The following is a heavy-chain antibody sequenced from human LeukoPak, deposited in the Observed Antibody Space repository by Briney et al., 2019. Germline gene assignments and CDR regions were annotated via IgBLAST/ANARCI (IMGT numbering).Heavy chain of an antibody. CDR2: INHSGST. CDR3: ARPRYCSSTSCPVPAFDI. Sequence: PSETLSLTCAVYGGSFSGYYWSWIRQPPGKGLEWIGEINHSGSTKYNPSLKSRVTISVDTSKNQFSLKLSSVTAADTAVYYCARPRYCSSTSCPVPAFDIWGQGTMVTVSS. J-gene: IGHJ3*02. V-gene: IGHV4-34*01. CDR1: GGSFSGYY. D-gene: IGHD2-2*01.